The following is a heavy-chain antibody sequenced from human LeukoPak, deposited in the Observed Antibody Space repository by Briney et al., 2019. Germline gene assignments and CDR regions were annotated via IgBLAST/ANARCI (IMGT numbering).Heavy chain of an antibody. Sequence: GGSLRLSCAASGFTVGGNYMSWVRQAPGKGLEWVSVISSSGSTYYADSVKGRFTISRDNSKNTLYLQMSSLRADDTAVYYCARGGGVFCPSTSCNRFAPWGQGTLVTVSS. CDR2: ISSSGST. J-gene: IGHJ5*02. V-gene: IGHV3-53*01. CDR1: GFTVGGNY. CDR3: ARGGGVFCPSTSCNRFAP. D-gene: IGHD2-2*01.